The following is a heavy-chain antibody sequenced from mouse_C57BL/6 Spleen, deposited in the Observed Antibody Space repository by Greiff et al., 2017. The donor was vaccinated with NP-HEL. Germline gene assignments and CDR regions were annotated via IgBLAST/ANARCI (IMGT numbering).Heavy chain of an antibody. D-gene: IGHD1-1*01. CDR2: IDPENGDT. CDR1: GFNIKDDY. V-gene: IGHV14-4*01. J-gene: IGHJ3*01. CDR3: TTITHSY. Sequence: VQLQQSGAELVRPGASVKLSCTASGFNIKDDYMHWVKQRPEQGLEWIGWIDPENGDTEYASKFQGKATITADTSSNTAYLQLSSLTSEDTAVYYCTTITHSYWGQGTLVTVSA.